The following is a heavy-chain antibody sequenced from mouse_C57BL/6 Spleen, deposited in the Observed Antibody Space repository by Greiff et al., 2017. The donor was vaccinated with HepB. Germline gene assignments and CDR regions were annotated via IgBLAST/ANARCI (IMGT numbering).Heavy chain of an antibody. CDR1: GYTFTSYG. CDR3: ARWTYYYGSSYWYFEV. V-gene: IGHV1-81*01. CDR2: IYPRSGNT. J-gene: IGHJ1*03. Sequence: VQLQQSGAELARPGASVKLSCKASGYTFTSYGISWVKQRTGQGLEWIGEIYPRSGNTYYNEKFKGKATLTADKSSSTAYMELRSLTSEDSAVYFCARWTYYYGSSYWYFEVWGTGTTVTVSS. D-gene: IGHD1-1*01.